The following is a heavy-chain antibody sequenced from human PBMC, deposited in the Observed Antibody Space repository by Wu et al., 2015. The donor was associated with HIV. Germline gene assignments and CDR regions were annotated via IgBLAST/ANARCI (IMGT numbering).Heavy chain of an antibody. D-gene: IGHD6-19*01. V-gene: IGHV1-2*02. J-gene: IGHJ4*02. CDR3: ARAVRKPGIAVAGIYVGGY. Sequence: QVQLVQSGAEVKKPGASVKVSCKASGYTFAGYYMHWVRQAPGQGLEWVGWINPNSGGTNYAQKFQGRVTMTRDTSISTAYMELSRLRSDDTAVYYCARAVRKPGIAVAGIYVGGYWGQGTLVTVSS. CDR2: INPNSGGT. CDR1: GYTFAGYY.